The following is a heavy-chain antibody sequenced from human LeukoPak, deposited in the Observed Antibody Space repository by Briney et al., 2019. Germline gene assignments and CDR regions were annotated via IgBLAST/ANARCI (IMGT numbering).Heavy chain of an antibody. Sequence: GGSLRLSCVASGFTFSSYGMHWVRQAPGKGLEWVAVISYDGSNKYYADSVKGRFTISRDNSKNTLYLQMNSLRAEDTAVYYCARERKAAAGLIDYWGQGTLVTVSS. D-gene: IGHD6-13*01. J-gene: IGHJ4*02. CDR3: ARERKAAAGLIDY. V-gene: IGHV3-30*03. CDR1: GFTFSSYG. CDR2: ISYDGSNK.